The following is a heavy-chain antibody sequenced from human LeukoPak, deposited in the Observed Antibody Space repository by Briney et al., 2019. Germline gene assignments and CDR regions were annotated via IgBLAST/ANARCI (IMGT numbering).Heavy chain of an antibody. Sequence: SETLSLTCTVSGGSITIYYWSWIRQPAGKGLEWIGRIYTSGSTNYNPSLKSRVTISVDTSKNQFSLKLSSVTAADTAVYYCARVLSSYDSTDDAFDIWGQGTMVTVSS. CDR1: GGSITIYY. CDR3: ARVLSSYDSTDDAFDI. J-gene: IGHJ3*02. V-gene: IGHV4-4*07. CDR2: IYTSGST. D-gene: IGHD3-22*01.